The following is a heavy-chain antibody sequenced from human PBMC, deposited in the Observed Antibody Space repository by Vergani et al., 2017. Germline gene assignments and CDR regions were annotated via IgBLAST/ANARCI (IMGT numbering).Heavy chain of an antibody. CDR1: GGSISSGGYY. D-gene: IGHD3-10*01. Sequence: QVQLQESGPGVVKPSQTLSLTCTVSGGSISSGGYYWSWIRQHPGKGLEWIGYIYYSGSTYYNPSLKSRVTISVDTSKNQFYLKLSSVTASDTAVYYCARGTAGYDGSGRDFDYWGQGTLVTVSS. CDR2: IYYSGST. CDR3: ARGTAGYDGSGRDFDY. J-gene: IGHJ4*02. V-gene: IGHV4-31*03.